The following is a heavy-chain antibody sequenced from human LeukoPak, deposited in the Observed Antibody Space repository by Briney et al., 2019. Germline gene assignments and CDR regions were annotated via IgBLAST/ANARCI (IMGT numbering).Heavy chain of an antibody. D-gene: IGHD2-2*01. J-gene: IGHJ6*04. CDR1: GFRFRDSA. Sequence: PGGSLRLSCAASGFRFRDSAMHRVRQAPGKGLEWVSVIWHDGTYKYYVDSVKGRFTISRDDSKNTLYLQMNSLRAEDTAVYYCARAYCSSTRCWGYYYGMDVWGEGTTVTVSS. CDR3: ARAYCSSTRCWGYYYGMDV. V-gene: IGHV3-33*01. CDR2: IWHDGTYK.